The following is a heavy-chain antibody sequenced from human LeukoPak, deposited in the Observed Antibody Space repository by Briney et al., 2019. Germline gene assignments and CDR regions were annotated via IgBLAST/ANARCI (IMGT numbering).Heavy chain of an antibody. V-gene: IGHV3-21*01. J-gene: IGHJ4*02. CDR1: GFTFSTYY. CDR2: LTGCSSYI. Sequence: PGVSLRLSCAASGFTFSTYYMNWLPQAPGKGREWVTFLTGCSSYIYYTDSGKGRFTISRHNGTGSLVLQMNSLRDEDTAVYYCASGFSSSPYFDYWGQGTLVTVCS. D-gene: IGHD6-6*01. CDR3: ASGFSSSPYFDY.